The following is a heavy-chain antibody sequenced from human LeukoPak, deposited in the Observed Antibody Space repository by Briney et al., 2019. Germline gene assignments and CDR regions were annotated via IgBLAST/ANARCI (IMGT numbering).Heavy chain of an antibody. CDR2: IYYSGST. Sequence: SETLSLTCTVSGGSISSYYWSWIRQPPGKGLEWIGYIYYSGSTNYNPSLKSRVTISVDTSKNQFSLKLSSVTAADTAVYYCAREAGYCSSTSCYRSISYYYYMDVWGKGTTVTVSS. J-gene: IGHJ6*03. CDR1: GGSISSYY. V-gene: IGHV4-59*01. CDR3: AREAGYCSSTSCYRSISYYYYMDV. D-gene: IGHD2-2*02.